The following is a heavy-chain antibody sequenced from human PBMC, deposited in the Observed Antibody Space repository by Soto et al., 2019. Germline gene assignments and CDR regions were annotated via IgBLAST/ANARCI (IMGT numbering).Heavy chain of an antibody. CDR1: GFTFSSYG. Sequence: GGSLRLSCAASGFTFSSYGMHWVRQAPGKGLEWVAVISYDGSNKYYADFVKGRFTISRDNSKNTLYLQMNSLRAEDTAVYYCAKDLLAAGTGYDYGMDVWGQGTTVTVSS. J-gene: IGHJ6*02. CDR3: AKDLLAAGTGYDYGMDV. V-gene: IGHV3-30*18. D-gene: IGHD6-13*01. CDR2: ISYDGSNK.